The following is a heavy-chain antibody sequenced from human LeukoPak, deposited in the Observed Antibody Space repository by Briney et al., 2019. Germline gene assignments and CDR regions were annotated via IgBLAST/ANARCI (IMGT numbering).Heavy chain of an antibody. CDR1: GFTVSTNY. D-gene: IGHD3-10*01. CDR3: ARVDSSGGTFDM. Sequence: PGGSLRLSCAASGFTVSTNYMSWVRQAPGKGLGWVSVIYSDGSTYYPDSVKGRFTVSQDTSQNTVYLQMASLRVDDSAVYYCARVDSSGGTFDMWGQGTMVTVSS. CDR2: IYSDGST. J-gene: IGHJ3*02. V-gene: IGHV3-53*01.